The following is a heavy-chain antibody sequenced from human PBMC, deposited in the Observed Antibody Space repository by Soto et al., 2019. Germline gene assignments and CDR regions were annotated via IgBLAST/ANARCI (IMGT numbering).Heavy chain of an antibody. CDR1: GFSLSNARMG. V-gene: IGHV2-26*01. CDR2: IFSNDEK. J-gene: IGHJ5*02. CDR3: ARMTLSRSAGNWFDP. Sequence: GSGPTLVNPTETLTLTCTVSGFSLSNARMGVSWIRQPPGKALEWLAHIFSNDEKSYSTSLKSRLTISKDTSKSQVVLTMTNMDPVDTATFYCARMTLSRSAGNWFDPWGQGTLVTVSS. D-gene: IGHD6-25*01.